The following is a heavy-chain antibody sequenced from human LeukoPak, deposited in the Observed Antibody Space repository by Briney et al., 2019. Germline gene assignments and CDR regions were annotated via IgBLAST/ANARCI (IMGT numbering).Heavy chain of an antibody. J-gene: IGHJ6*02. D-gene: IGHD2-15*01. CDR2: IYPGDSDT. CDR3: ARHLLYCSGGSCYSGTYYYYGMDV. V-gene: IGHV5-51*01. CDR1: GYSFTSYW. Sequence: PGGSLRLSCTGSGYSFTSYWIDWVRQMPGKGLEWMGIIYPGDSDTKYSPSFQGQVTISADKSISTAYLQWSSLKASDTAMYYCARHLLYCSGGSCYSGTYYYYGMDVWGQGTTVTVSS.